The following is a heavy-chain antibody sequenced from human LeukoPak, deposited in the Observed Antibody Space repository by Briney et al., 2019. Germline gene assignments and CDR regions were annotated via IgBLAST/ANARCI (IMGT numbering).Heavy chain of an antibody. CDR3: AKDTLGYYDSSSAFDY. V-gene: IGHV3-9*01. CDR1: GFTFDDYA. CDR2: ISWNSGSI. Sequence: GGSLRLSCAASGFTFDDYAMHWVRQAPGKGLEWVSGISWNSGSIGYADSVKGRFTISRDNAKNSLYLQMNSLRAEDTALYYCAKDTLGYYDSSSAFDYWGQGTLVTVSS. D-gene: IGHD3-22*01. J-gene: IGHJ4*02.